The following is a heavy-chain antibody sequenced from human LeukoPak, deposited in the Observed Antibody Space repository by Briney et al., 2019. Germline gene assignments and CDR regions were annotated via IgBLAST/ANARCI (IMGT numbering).Heavy chain of an antibody. Sequence: GGSLRLYCAASGFTFSDYHMSWIRQAPGKGLEWVSDISGRGRSIYYADSVKGRFTISRDNAKNSLYLQMDSLRAEDTALYYCARGSSPPDHWGQGTLVTVSS. CDR3: ARGSSPPDH. J-gene: IGHJ4*02. V-gene: IGHV3-11*01. CDR1: GFTFSDYH. CDR2: ISGRGRSI.